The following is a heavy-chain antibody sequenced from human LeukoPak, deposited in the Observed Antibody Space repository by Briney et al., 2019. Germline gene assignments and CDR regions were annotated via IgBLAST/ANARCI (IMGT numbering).Heavy chain of an antibody. CDR2: ISSSSSSI. CDR3: ARELVTSSY. D-gene: IGHD4-23*01. Sequence: GGSLRLSCAASGFTFSTYSMNWVRQAPGKGLEWVSSISSSSSSIYYADSVKGRFTISRDNAKDSLYLQMNSLRAEDTAVYYYARELVTSSYWGQGTLVTVSS. CDR1: GFTFSTYS. J-gene: IGHJ4*02. V-gene: IGHV3-21*01.